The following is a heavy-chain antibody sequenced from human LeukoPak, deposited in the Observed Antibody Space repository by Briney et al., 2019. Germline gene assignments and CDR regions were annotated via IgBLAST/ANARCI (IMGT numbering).Heavy chain of an antibody. V-gene: IGHV3-30*04. J-gene: IGHJ6*03. CDR1: GFTFSSYA. Sequence: GGSLRLSCAASGFTFSSYAMHWVRQAPGKGLEWVAVISYDGSNKYYADSVKGRFTISRDNSKNTLYLQMNSLRAEDTAVYYCARAALNGEGGLLWFGELLRSYMDVWGKGTTVTISS. D-gene: IGHD3-10*01. CDR3: ARAALNGEGGLLWFGELLRSYMDV. CDR2: ISYDGSNK.